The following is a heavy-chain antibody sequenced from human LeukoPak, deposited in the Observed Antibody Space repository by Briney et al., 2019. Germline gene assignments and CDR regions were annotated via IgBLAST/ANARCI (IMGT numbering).Heavy chain of an antibody. CDR2: IKQDGSET. CDR1: AFEFSSNW. Sequence: GGSLRLSCVASAFEFSSNWMSWGRQAPGKGLEWVASIKQDGSETYYVDSVKGRFTISRDNAKNSLYLQMNSLRAEDTAVYYCTRDLHPSYYLPDYWGQGTLVTVSS. V-gene: IGHV3-7*04. CDR3: TRDLHPSYYLPDY. J-gene: IGHJ4*02. D-gene: IGHD1-26*01.